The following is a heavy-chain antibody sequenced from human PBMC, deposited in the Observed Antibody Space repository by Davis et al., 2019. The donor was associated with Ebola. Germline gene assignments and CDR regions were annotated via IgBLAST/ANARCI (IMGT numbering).Heavy chain of an antibody. CDR3: GRDPTDYDFWSGYPPWFDP. Sequence: GESLKISWGGEGGRDKNYAFHWVRQAPGKGLQWVAVISSDGSNKYYADSVKGRFTFSRDNSKSTLYLQMNGLRAEDTAVYYCGRDPTDYDFWSGYPPWFDPWGQGTLVTVSS. D-gene: IGHD3-3*01. CDR2: ISSDGSNK. CDR1: GGRDKNYA. J-gene: IGHJ5*02. V-gene: IGHV3-30-3*01.